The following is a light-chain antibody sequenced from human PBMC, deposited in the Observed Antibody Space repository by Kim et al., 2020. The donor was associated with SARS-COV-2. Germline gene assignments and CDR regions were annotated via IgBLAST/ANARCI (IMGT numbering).Light chain of an antibody. CDR2: GKN. V-gene: IGLV3-19*01. J-gene: IGLJ1*01. CDR3: NSRDSSGNHLYV. CDR1: SLRSYY. Sequence: LGQTVRITCQGDSLRSYYASWYQQKPGQAPVLVIYGKNNRPAGIPDRFSGSSSGNTASLTITGAQAEDEADYYCNSRDSSGNHLYVFGTGTKVTVL.